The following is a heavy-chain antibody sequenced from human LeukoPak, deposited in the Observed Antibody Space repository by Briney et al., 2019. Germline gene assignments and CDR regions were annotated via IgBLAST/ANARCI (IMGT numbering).Heavy chain of an antibody. V-gene: IGHV3-30-3*01. CDR3: ARDVGGGVFDY. J-gene: IGHJ4*02. CDR2: ISYDGSNK. CDR1: GFTFSSYA. Sequence: GGSLRLSCAASGFTFSSYAMHWVRQAPGKGLEWVAVISYDGSNKYYADSVKGRFTISRDNSKNTLYLQMNSLRAEDTAVYYCARDVGGGVFDYWGQGTLVTVSS. D-gene: IGHD2-15*01.